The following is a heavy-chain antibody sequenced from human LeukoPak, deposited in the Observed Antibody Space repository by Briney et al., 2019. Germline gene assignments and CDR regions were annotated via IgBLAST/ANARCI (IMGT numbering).Heavy chain of an antibody. J-gene: IGHJ6*02. CDR3: ASMVVAARDYYYYYGMDV. D-gene: IGHD2-15*01. CDR2: MNPSSGNT. V-gene: IGHV1-8*01. CDR1: GYTFTSYD. Sequence: ASVKVSCKASGYTFTSYDINWVRQATGQGLEWMGWMNPSSGNTGYAQKFQGRVTMTRNTSISTAYMELSSLRSEDTAVYYCASMVVAARDYYYYYGMDVWGQGTTVTVSS.